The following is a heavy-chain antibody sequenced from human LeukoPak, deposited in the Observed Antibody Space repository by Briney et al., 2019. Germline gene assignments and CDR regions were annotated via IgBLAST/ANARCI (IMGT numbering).Heavy chain of an antibody. CDR2: VSYSGNT. V-gene: IGHV4-59*01. D-gene: IGHD3-22*01. CDR3: ARGVGSGYTDD. J-gene: IGHJ4*02. Sequence: SETLSLTCIVSGDSITSYYWTWIRQPPGKGLEWIGFVSYSGNTNYNPSLKSRATISLDTSRNQFSLKLNSVTAADTAVYYCARGVGSGYTDDWGQGTLVTVFS. CDR1: GDSITSYY.